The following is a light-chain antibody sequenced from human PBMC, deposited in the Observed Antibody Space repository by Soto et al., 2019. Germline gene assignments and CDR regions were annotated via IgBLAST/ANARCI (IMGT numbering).Light chain of an antibody. CDR3: CSYAGSSTYV. Sequence: QSVLTQPASVSGSPGQWITISCTGTSSDVGGYNLVSWYQQHPGKAPKVMIYEVSKRPSGVPNRFSGSKSGNTASLTISGLQAEDEADYYCCSYAGSSTYVFGTGTKVTVL. CDR1: SSDVGGYNL. V-gene: IGLV2-23*02. J-gene: IGLJ1*01. CDR2: EVS.